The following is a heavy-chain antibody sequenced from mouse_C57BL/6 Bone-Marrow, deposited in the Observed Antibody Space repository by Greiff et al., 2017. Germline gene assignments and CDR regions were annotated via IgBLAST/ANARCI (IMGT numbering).Heavy chain of an antibody. CDR3: SRRYYGNYAWFAY. J-gene: IGHJ3*01. CDR1: GFNIKDYY. Sequence: VQLQQSGAELVKPGASVKLSCTASGFNIKDYYMHWVKQRTEQGLEWIGRIDPEDGETKYAPEFQGKATITADTSSNTASLQLSRLKSEDTAVYYCSRRYYGNYAWFAYWGQGTLVTVSA. D-gene: IGHD2-1*01. V-gene: IGHV14-2*01. CDR2: IDPEDGET.